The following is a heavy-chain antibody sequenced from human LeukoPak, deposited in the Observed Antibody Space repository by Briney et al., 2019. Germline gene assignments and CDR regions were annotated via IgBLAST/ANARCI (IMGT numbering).Heavy chain of an antibody. CDR3: ARVLREWLLFGWFDP. J-gene: IGHJ5*02. CDR1: GFTFSDYY. CDR2: ISSSGSTI. V-gene: IGHV3-11*01. D-gene: IGHD3-3*01. Sequence: GGSLRLSCAASGFTFSDYYMSWIRQAPGEGLEWISYISSSGSTIYYADSVKGRFTISRDNAKNSLYLQMNSLRAEDTAVYYCARVLREWLLFGWFDPWGQGTPVTVSS.